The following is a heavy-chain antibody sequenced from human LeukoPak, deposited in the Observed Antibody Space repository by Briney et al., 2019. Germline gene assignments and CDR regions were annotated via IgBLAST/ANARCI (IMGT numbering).Heavy chain of an antibody. V-gene: IGHV4-39*01. CDR3: ARHKREVLVVVGAITWFDP. Sequence: SETLSLTCTVSGGSISTRSYYWGWIRQPPGKELEWLGSIYYSGNTYYNPSLKSRVTISVDTSNNQFSLKLNSVTAADTAVYYCARHKREVLVVVGAITWFDPWGQGTLVTVSS. CDR2: IYYSGNT. D-gene: IGHD2-15*01. CDR1: GGSISTRSYY. J-gene: IGHJ5*02.